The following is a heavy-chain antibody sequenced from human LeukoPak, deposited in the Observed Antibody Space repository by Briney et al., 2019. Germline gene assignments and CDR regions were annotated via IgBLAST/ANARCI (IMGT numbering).Heavy chain of an antibody. J-gene: IGHJ5*02. CDR1: GFTFSSYS. Sequence: PGGSLRLSCAASGFTFSSYSMNWVRQAPGKGLEWVSSISSSSSYIYYADSVKGRFTISRDNAKNSLYLQMNSLRAEDTAVYYCARDSFSRSGYYKSNWFDPWGQGTLVTVSS. CDR3: ARDSFSRSGYYKSNWFDP. V-gene: IGHV3-21*01. CDR2: ISSSSSYI. D-gene: IGHD3-3*01.